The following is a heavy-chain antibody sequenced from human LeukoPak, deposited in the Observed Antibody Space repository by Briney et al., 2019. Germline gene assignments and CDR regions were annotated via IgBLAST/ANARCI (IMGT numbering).Heavy chain of an antibody. J-gene: IGHJ3*01. CDR3: ARGGVSRAAFDA. V-gene: IGHV3-7*05. CDR2: IKGDGSEK. CDR1: GFTFSNHA. Sequence: GGSLRLSCAASGFTFSNHAMTWVRQAPGKGPEWVAYIKGDGSEKSYVDSVKGRFTISRDNAKNSLYLEMDSLRVEDTALYYCARGGVSRAAFDAWGLGTMVTVSS.